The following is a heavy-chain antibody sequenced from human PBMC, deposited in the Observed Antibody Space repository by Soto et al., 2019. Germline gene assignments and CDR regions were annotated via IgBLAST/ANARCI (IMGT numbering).Heavy chain of an antibody. CDR2: IKQDGSEK. J-gene: IGHJ4*02. V-gene: IGHV3-7*01. CDR3: ARDLYCSSTSCYGLDY. CDR1: GFTFSSYW. D-gene: IGHD2-2*01. Sequence: GGSLRLSCAASGFTFSSYWMSWVRQAPGKGLEWVANIKQDGSEKYYGDSVKGRFTISRDNAQNSLYLQMNSLRAEDTAVYYCARDLYCSSTSCYGLDYWGQGTLVTVSS.